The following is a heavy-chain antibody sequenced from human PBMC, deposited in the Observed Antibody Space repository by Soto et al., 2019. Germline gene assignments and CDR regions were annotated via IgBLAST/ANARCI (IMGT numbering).Heavy chain of an antibody. Sequence: QVQLQQWGAGLLKPSETLSLTCAVYGGSFSHYHWSWIRQPPGKGLEWIGEINHSGSTNYNPSLKSRVTISVQTPKKQFSLKLDSVTAADTAVYYCASKDMATMSGNSWGQGTLVTVSS. CDR3: ASKDMATMSGNS. V-gene: IGHV4-34*01. CDR2: INHSGST. D-gene: IGHD3-10*01. CDR1: GGSFSHYH. J-gene: IGHJ4*02.